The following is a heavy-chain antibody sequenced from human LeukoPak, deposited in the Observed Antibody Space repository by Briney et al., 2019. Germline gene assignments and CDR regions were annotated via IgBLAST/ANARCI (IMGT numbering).Heavy chain of an antibody. CDR1: GFTFSSYA. V-gene: IGHV3-30-3*01. Sequence: GRSLRLSCAASGFTFSSYAMHWVRQAPGKGLEWVAVISYDGSNKYYADSVKGRFTISRDNSKNTLYLQMNSLRAEDTAVYYCARAPIAAAGQGQIDYWGQGTLVTVSS. CDR3: ARAPIAAAGQGQIDY. J-gene: IGHJ4*02. D-gene: IGHD6-13*01. CDR2: ISYDGSNK.